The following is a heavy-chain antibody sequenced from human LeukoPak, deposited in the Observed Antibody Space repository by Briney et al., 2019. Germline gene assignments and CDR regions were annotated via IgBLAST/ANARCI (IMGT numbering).Heavy chain of an antibody. CDR2: ISSSSSTI. J-gene: IGHJ5*02. Sequence: GGSLRLSCAASGFTFSSYSMNWARQAPGKGLEWVSYISSSSSTIYYADSVKGRFTISRDNAKNSLYLQTNSLRAEDTAVYYCAREGIVDTAMAIERFDPWGQGTLVTVSS. V-gene: IGHV3-48*01. CDR1: GFTFSSYS. CDR3: AREGIVDTAMAIERFDP. D-gene: IGHD5-18*01.